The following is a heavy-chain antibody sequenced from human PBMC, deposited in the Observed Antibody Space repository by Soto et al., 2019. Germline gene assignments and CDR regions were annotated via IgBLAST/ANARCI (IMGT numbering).Heavy chain of an antibody. CDR1: GFSLTTSGVG. J-gene: IGHJ4*02. Sequence: QITLNESGPTQVKPRQTLTLTCTFCGFSLTTSGVGVGWIRQSPGKAPEWLALIYWDDDKRYSPSLKSRLTFTKDTSKNQVVLTMADLDPADTATNYCAHRVLRTVFGLVTTTAIYFDFWGQGTPVAASS. CDR3: AHRVLRTVFGLVTTTAIYFDF. V-gene: IGHV2-5*02. D-gene: IGHD3-3*01. CDR2: IYWDDDK.